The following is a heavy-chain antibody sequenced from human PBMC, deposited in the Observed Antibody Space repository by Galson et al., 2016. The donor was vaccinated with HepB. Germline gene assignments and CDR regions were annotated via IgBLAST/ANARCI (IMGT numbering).Heavy chain of an antibody. V-gene: IGHV3-23*01. J-gene: IGHJ4*02. CDR1: GFAFGNAW. CDR3: AKEHSRHGNPYFDY. D-gene: IGHD1-14*01. Sequence: SLRLSCAASGFAFGNAWMSWVRQAPGKGLEWVSGLSDSGSAAYYADSVKGRFTISRDNSKNTLSLQMDSLGVEDTAVYYCAKEHSRHGNPYFDYWGQGTLVTVSS. CDR2: LSDSGSAA.